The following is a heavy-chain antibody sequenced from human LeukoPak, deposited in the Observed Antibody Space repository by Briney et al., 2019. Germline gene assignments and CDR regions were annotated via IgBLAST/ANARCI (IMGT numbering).Heavy chain of an antibody. CDR2: ISAYNGNT. CDR3: ARDSKRRWLQLDYYYYMDV. CDR1: GYTFTSYG. Sequence: GASVKVSCKASGYTFTSYGISWVRQAPGQGLEWMGWISAYNGNTNYAQKLQGRVTMTTDTSTSTAYMELRSPRSDDTAVYYCARDSKRRWLQLDYYYYMDVWGKGTTVTVSS. V-gene: IGHV1-18*01. J-gene: IGHJ6*03. D-gene: IGHD5-24*01.